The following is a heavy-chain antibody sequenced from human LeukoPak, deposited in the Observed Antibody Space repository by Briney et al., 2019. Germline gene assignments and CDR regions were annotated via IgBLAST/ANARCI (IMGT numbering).Heavy chain of an antibody. D-gene: IGHD5-18*01. CDR1: GYTFTSYG. V-gene: IGHV1-18*01. J-gene: IGHJ4*02. CDR3: ARDLSSVVRGYSYGVTGDY. Sequence: GASVKVSCKASGYTFTSYGISWVRQAPGQGLEWMGWTSTYNGNTNYAQKLQGRVTMTTDTSTSTAYMELRSLRSDDTAVYYCARDLSSVVRGYSYGVTGDYWGQGTLVTVSS. CDR2: TSTYNGNT.